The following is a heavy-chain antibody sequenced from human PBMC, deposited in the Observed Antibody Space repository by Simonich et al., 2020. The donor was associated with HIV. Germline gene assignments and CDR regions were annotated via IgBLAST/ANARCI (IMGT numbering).Heavy chain of an antibody. D-gene: IGHD6-19*01. Sequence: QVQLQQWCAGLLQSSEPLSLTCAVYGGSFSGYYWSWLRQPAGKGLEWIGYIYYSESTDYNPSLKSRVTISVDTSKNQFSLKLSSVTAEDTAVYYCARGDLAVAPDYWGQGTLVTVSS. CDR1: GGSFSGYY. CDR3: ARGDLAVAPDY. CDR2: IYYSEST. J-gene: IGHJ4*02. V-gene: IGHV4-34*11.